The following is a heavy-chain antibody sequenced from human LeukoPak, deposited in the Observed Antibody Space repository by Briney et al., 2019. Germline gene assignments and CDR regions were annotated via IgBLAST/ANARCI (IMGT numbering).Heavy chain of an antibody. Sequence: PGGSLRLSCAASGFTFSSYEMNWVRQAPGKGLEWVSYISSSGSTIYYADSVKGRFTISRDNAKNSLYLQMNSLRAEDTALYYCAKSSSSWYYYYMDVWGKGTTVTTSS. CDR3: AKSSSSWYYYYMDV. CDR1: GFTFSSYE. D-gene: IGHD6-13*01. CDR2: ISSSGSTI. J-gene: IGHJ6*03. V-gene: IGHV3-48*03.